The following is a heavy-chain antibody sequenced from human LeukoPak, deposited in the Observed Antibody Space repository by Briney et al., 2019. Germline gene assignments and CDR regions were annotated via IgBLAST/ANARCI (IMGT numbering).Heavy chain of an antibody. D-gene: IGHD6-19*01. CDR3: ARVLGDSGWYLGWFDP. CDR2: IWYDGSDK. J-gene: IGHJ5*02. Sequence: GGSLRLSCAASGFTLSSHAMHWVRQAPGKGLEWVAVIWYDGSDKYYADSVKGRFTISRDNSKNTLYLQMNSLRVEDTAVYYCARVLGDSGWYLGWFDPWGQGTLVTVSS. V-gene: IGHV3-33*01. CDR1: GFTLSSHA.